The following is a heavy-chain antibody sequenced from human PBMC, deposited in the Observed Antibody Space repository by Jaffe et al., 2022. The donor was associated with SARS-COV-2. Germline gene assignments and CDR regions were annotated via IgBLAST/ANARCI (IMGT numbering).Heavy chain of an antibody. V-gene: IGHV4-34*01. CDR1: GGSFSGYY. D-gene: IGHD3-3*01. J-gene: IGHJ4*02. CDR3: ARGVPNLLTTIFGVHPFDY. CDR2: INHSGST. Sequence: QVQLQQWGAGLLKPSETLSLTCAVYGGSFSGYYWSWIRQPPGKGLEWIGEINHSGSTNYNPSLKSRVTISVDTSKNQFSLKLSSVTAADTAVYYCARGVPNLLTTIFGVHPFDYWGQGTLVTVSS.